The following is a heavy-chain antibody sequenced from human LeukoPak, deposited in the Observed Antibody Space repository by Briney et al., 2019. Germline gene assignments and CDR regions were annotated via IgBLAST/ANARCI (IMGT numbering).Heavy chain of an antibody. CDR3: ARDDGYFDW. D-gene: IGHD3-22*01. J-gene: IGHJ4*02. Sequence: AVSLSLYSSASSFTISSYAVIRLPQAPGKGLEWVSAISGSGASTYYAYSVKVRITIARYNSKNTLDLQIKSLKAEDTACYYCARDDGYFDWWGQGTLVTVSS. CDR1: SFTISSYA. V-gene: IGHV3-23*01. CDR2: ISGSGAST.